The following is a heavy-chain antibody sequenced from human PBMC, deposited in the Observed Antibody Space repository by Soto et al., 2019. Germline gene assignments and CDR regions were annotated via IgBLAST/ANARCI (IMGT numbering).Heavy chain of an antibody. Sequence: PGGSLRLSCAASGFTFSSYSMNWVRQAPGKGLEWVSSISSSSSYIYYADSAKGRFTISRDNAKNSLYLQMNSLRAEDTAVYYCARVFMRGKIAAAGSPWGQGTLVTVSS. CDR1: GFTFSSYS. D-gene: IGHD6-13*01. J-gene: IGHJ5*02. V-gene: IGHV3-21*01. CDR2: ISSSSSYI. CDR3: ARVFMRGKIAAAGSP.